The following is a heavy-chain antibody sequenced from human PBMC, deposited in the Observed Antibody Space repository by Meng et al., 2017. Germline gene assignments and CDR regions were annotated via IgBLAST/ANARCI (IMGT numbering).Heavy chain of an antibody. Sequence: ASLKFSCAASGFTFNDYAMHWVRPTPEKGLERVSLVSRNGDTTYYAASVEGRCTISRDNSKSSLYLQMNSLRVEDSALYYGAKEISSGWTQYYYGLDVWGQGTTVTVSS. J-gene: IGHJ6*02. CDR1: GFTFNDYA. CDR3: AKEISSGWTQYYYGLDV. V-gene: IGHV3-43D*04. D-gene: IGHD6-19*01. CDR2: VSRNGDTT.